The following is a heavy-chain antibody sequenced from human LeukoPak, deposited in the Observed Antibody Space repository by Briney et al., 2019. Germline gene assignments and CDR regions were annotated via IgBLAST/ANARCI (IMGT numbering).Heavy chain of an antibody. CDR3: GGDRSGGDKYNWVDP. D-gene: IGHD2-21*01. CDR1: GYTFTSYG. J-gene: IGHJ5*02. CDR2: INTYNGNT. V-gene: IGHV1-18*01. Sequence: ASVKVSCTASGYTFTSYGINWVRQAPGQGLELMGWINTYNGNTNYAQKLQGRVTMTTDTSTNTAYMELRSLGSDETAVYYCGGDRSGGDKYNWVDPGGQGTLVTVSS.